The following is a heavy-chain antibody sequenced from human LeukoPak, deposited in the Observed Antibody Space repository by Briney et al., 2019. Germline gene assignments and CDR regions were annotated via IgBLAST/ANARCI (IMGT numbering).Heavy chain of an antibody. D-gene: IGHD6-13*01. V-gene: IGHV4-4*03. J-gene: IGHJ4*02. CDR3: ARGYSSSWFDY. CDR1: GGSISSSNW. Sequence: PETLSLTCAVPGGSISSSNWWSWVRQPPGKGLEWIGEIYHSGSTNYNPSLKSRVTISVEKSKNQFSLKLSSVTAADTAVYYCARGYSSSWFDYWGQGTLVTVSS. CDR2: IYHSGST.